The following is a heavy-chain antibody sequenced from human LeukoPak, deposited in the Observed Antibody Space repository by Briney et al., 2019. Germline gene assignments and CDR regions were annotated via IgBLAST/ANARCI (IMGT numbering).Heavy chain of an antibody. V-gene: IGHV4-4*02. CDR1: GGSISSSNW. CDR2: IYHSGST. D-gene: IGHD3-22*01. J-gene: IGHJ4*02. Sequence: PSGTLSLTCAVSGGSISSSNWWSWVRQPPGKGLKWIGEIYHSGSTNYNPSLKSRVTISVDKSKNQFSLKLSSVTAADTAVYYCASSTTYYYDSSGYYVHFDYWGQGTLVTVSS. CDR3: ASSTTYYYDSSGYYVHFDY.